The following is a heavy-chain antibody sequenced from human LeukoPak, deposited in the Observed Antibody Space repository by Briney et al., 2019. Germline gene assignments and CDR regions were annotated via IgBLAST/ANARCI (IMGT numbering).Heavy chain of an antibody. CDR3: ARVYDFWSGYYSFDP. Sequence: ASVKVSCKASGYTFTNYDTNWVRQATGQGLEWMGWMNPNSGNTGCAQKFQGRVTMTRNTSISTAYMELSSLRSEDTAVYYCARVYDFWSGYYSFDPWGQGTLVTVSS. V-gene: IGHV1-8*01. D-gene: IGHD3-3*01. J-gene: IGHJ5*02. CDR2: MNPNSGNT. CDR1: GYTFTNYD.